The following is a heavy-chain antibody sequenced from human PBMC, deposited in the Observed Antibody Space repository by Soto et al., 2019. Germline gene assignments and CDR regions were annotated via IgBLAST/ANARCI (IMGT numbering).Heavy chain of an antibody. CDR2: ITGSGGHS. V-gene: IGHV3-23*04. Sequence: VQLVESGGGVVQPGTSLRLSCLASGFPSSTYGFSTYAMTWVRQPPGKGLEWVSVITGSGGHSYYADSVKGRFTISRDNSRNTLFLQMDSLRADDTAVYFCAKGTSSEFLLSFDDWGHGTLVTVSS. D-gene: IGHD3-10*01. CDR1: GFPSSTYGFSTYA. J-gene: IGHJ4*01. CDR3: AKGTSSEFLLSFDD.